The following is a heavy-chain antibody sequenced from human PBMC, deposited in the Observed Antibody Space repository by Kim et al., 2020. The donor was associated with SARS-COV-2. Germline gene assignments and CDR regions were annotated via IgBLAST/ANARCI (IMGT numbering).Heavy chain of an antibody. J-gene: IGHJ6*02. CDR2: IYYSGST. Sequence: SETLSLTCTVSGGSISSYYWSWIRQPPGKGLEWIGYIYYSGSTKYNPSLKSRVTISVDTSKNQFSLKLSSVTAADTAVYYCARLTYYYDSSGYADAYYYGMDVWGQGTTVTVSS. CDR3: ARLTYYYDSSGYADAYYYGMDV. CDR1: GGSISSYY. D-gene: IGHD3-22*01. V-gene: IGHV4-59*08.